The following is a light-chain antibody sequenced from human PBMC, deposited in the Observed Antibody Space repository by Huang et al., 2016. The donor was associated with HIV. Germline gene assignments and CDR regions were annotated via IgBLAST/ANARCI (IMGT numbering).Light chain of an antibody. CDR1: ESLVNRYGNTY. CDR3: MQATQFPYT. J-gene: IGKJ2*01. CDR2: KVS. Sequence: DIVMTQTPLSSSVTLGEPASISCRSSESLVNRYGNTYLNWLQQRPGQPPRLLTYKVSDRWSGVPDRFNGSGAGTDFTLKISRVEVEDVGVYYCMQATQFPYTFGQGTRLEIK. V-gene: IGKV2-24*01.